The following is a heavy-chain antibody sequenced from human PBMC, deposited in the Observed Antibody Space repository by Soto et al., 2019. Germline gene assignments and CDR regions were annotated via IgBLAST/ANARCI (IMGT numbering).Heavy chain of an antibody. D-gene: IGHD4-17*01. CDR2: ISTFNGNT. CDR3: ARGTVTSGRWFPP. CDR1: ASTFTGYT. Sequence: QVHLVQSGTEVKEPGASVKVSCKASASTFTGYTINWVRQAPGQGLEWMGGISTFNGNTKYAGKFEGRVTMTPNTSTTTAYMELTSRTFDDTAVYFCARGTVTSGRWFPPWGKGNLVSVYS. V-gene: IGHV1-18*04. J-gene: IGHJ5*02.